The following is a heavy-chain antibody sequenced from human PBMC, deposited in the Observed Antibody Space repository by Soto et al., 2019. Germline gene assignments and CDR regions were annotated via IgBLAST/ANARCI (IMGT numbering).Heavy chain of an antibody. CDR2: ISAYNGNT. Sequence: ASVKVSCKASGYTFTSYGISWVRQAPGQGLEWMGWISAYNGNTNYAQKLQGRVTMTTDTSTSTAYMELRSLRSDDTAVYYCARDPIAAAGTRALNYYYYYGMDVWGQGTTVTVSS. V-gene: IGHV1-18*01. D-gene: IGHD6-13*01. CDR1: GYTFTSYG. CDR3: ARDPIAAAGTRALNYYYYYGMDV. J-gene: IGHJ6*02.